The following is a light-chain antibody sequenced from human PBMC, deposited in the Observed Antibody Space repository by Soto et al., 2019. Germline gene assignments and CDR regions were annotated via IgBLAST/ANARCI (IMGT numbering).Light chain of an antibody. Sequence: EIVLTQSPATLSLSPGERATLSCRASQSVSSYLAWYQQKPGQAPRLLIYGASNRATGIPARFSGSGSGTDFTLTISSLEPEDFAVYYCQQRSNWPLTFGGGTRWRSN. CDR2: GAS. CDR3: QQRSNWPLT. V-gene: IGKV3-11*01. J-gene: IGKJ4*01. CDR1: QSVSSY.